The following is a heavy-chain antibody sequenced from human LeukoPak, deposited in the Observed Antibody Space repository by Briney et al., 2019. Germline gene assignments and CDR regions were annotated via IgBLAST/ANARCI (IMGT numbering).Heavy chain of an antibody. V-gene: IGHV4-38-2*01. CDR2: IYHSGST. J-gene: IGHJ5*02. CDR1: GYSISSGYY. D-gene: IGHD6-13*01. CDR3: ARDSSSWYIRWFDP. Sequence: HSETLSLTCAVSGYSISSGYYWGWIRQPPGKGLEWIGSIYHSGSTYYNPSLKSRVTISVDTSKNQFSLKLSSVTAADTAVYYCARDSSSWYIRWFDPWGQGTLVTVSS.